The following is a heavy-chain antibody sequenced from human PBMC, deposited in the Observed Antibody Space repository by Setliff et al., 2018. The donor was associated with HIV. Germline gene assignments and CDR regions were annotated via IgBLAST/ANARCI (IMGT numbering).Heavy chain of an antibody. CDR3: ARRVPPIPSGDLDY. J-gene: IGHJ4*02. Sequence: AASAKVPCTASGYNYTDYYIHWVRQAPGQGFEWMGWSNPNSSDTNYAQKFQGRVTMTRDTSISTAYMDLSRLRSDDTAVYYCARRVPPIPSGDLDYWGQGTLVTVSS. CDR2: SNPNSSDT. CDR1: GYNYTDYY. D-gene: IGHD4-17*01. V-gene: IGHV1-2*02.